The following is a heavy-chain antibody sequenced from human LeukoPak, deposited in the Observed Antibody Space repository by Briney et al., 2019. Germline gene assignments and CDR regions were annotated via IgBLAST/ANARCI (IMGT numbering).Heavy chain of an antibody. CDR3: ARGWDIVVVPAAIRSGWGSNWFDP. Sequence: ASVKVSCKASGYIFTNYGINWVRQAPGQGHEWMGWISANNGNTKYTQKLQDRVTMTTDSSTSTAYMELKTLRSDDTAVYYCARGWDIVVVPAAIRSGWGSNWFDPWGQGTLVTVSS. CDR1: GYIFTNYG. J-gene: IGHJ5*02. CDR2: ISANNGNT. D-gene: IGHD2-2*02. V-gene: IGHV1-18*01.